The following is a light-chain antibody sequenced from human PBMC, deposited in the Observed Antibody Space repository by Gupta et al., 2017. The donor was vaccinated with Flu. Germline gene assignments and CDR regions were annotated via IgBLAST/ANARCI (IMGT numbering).Light chain of an antibody. CDR3: KQYYYTPQT. CDR1: QSVLYSSNNKNY. Sequence: DIVMTQAPDPLAVSLGERATINCKSSQSVLYSSNNKNYLAWFQQKPGQPPKLLIYWASTRESGVPDRFSGGGSGTDFTLTIHSMQAADVAVYYCKQYYYTPQTFGGETKVEIK. CDR2: WAS. J-gene: IGKJ4*01. V-gene: IGKV4-1*01.